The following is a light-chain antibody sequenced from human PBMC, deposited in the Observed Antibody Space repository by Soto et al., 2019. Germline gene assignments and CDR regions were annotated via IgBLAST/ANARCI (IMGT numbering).Light chain of an antibody. CDR2: GAS. J-gene: IGKJ5*01. Sequence: EIVLTQSPGTLSLSPGERATLSCRASQSVSSSYLAWYQQKPGQAPRLLIYGASSRATGIPDRFSDSGSGTDFTLTISRLEPEDFAVYYCQQYGSSLSITFGQGTRLEIK. CDR3: QQYGSSLSIT. CDR1: QSVSSSY. V-gene: IGKV3-20*01.